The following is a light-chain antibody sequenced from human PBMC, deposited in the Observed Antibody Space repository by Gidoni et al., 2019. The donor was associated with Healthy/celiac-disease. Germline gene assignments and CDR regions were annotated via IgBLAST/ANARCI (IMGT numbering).Light chain of an antibody. J-gene: IGLJ3*02. V-gene: IGLV1-44*01. CDR2: SNN. CDR1: SSNIGSNT. CDR3: AAWDDSLNAWV. Sequence: QSALAQPPSASGPPGQRVTISCSGSSSNIGSNTVNWYQQLPGTAPKLLIYSNNQRPSGVPDRVSGSKSGTSASLAISGLQSEDEADYYCAAWDDSLNAWVFGGGTKLTVL.